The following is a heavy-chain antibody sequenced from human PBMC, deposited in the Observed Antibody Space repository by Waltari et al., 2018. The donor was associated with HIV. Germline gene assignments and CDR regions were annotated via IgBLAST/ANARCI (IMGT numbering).Heavy chain of an antibody. J-gene: IGHJ4*02. CDR1: GFTFSRYA. V-gene: IGHV3-23*01. D-gene: IGHD1-26*01. CDR2: ISESGGRT. Sequence: EVQLLESGGGLVQPGGSLRLSCGAFGFTFSRYAMSWVRQTPGKGLEWVSAISESGGRTDYGDPVDDRFTSHRDNAKNTVYLKMNSLRAEDTALYHCAKERMVGAHTPGADYWGQGALVTVSS. CDR3: AKERMVGAHTPGADY.